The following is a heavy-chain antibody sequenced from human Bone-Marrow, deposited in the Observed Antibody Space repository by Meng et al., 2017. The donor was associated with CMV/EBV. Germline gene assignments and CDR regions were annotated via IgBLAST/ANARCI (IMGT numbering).Heavy chain of an antibody. V-gene: IGHV4-39*07. CDR3: ARDGRYNSEIYY. D-gene: IGHD1-1*01. CDR1: GGSISISTNY. Sequence: SEPLSLTCTVVGGSISISTNYWGWVRQPPGKGLEWIGTRDYGGNTYYHPSLKSRVTISLDTSNKQLSLKLTSVTAADTAVYYCARDGRYNSEIYYWGQGTVVTVSS. J-gene: IGHJ4*02. CDR2: RDYGGNT.